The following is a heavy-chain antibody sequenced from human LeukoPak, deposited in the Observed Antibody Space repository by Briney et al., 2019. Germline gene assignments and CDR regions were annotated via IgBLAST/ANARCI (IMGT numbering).Heavy chain of an antibody. Sequence: GSLRLSCAASGFTFSSYSMNWVRQAPGKGLEWVSSISSSSSYIHYADSVKGRFTISRDNAKNSLYLQMNSLRAEDTAVYYCARGGSGSYYFGLSDYWGQGTLVTVSS. D-gene: IGHD3-10*01. J-gene: IGHJ4*02. V-gene: IGHV3-21*01. CDR2: ISSSSSYI. CDR3: ARGGSGSYYFGLSDY. CDR1: GFTFSSYS.